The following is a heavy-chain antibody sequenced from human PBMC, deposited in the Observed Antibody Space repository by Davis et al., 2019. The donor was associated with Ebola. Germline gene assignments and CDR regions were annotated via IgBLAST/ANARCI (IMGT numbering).Heavy chain of an antibody. CDR2: IYTGGST. CDR1: GVTFRNYV. CDR3: ARETLKWYFDL. Sequence: GGSLRLSCAVSGVTFRNYVMSWVRQAPGKGLEWVSIIYTGGSTDYADSVKGRFTISRDNSKNTLYLQMNSLRPEDTAVYYCARETLKWYFDLWGRGTLVTVSS. V-gene: IGHV3-53*01. J-gene: IGHJ2*01.